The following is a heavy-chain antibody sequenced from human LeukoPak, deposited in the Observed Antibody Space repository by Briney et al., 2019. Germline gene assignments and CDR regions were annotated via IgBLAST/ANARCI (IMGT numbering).Heavy chain of an antibody. D-gene: IGHD3-22*01. CDR3: AKDSYYYDSSGYSFDY. CDR1: GFTFSVYA. CDR2: ISGSGGNT. J-gene: IGHJ4*02. Sequence: GGSLRLSCAASGFTFSVYAMSWVRQAPGKGLEWVSAISGSGGNTYYADSVKGRFTISRDNSKNTLYLQMNSLRAEDTAVYYCAKDSYYYDSSGYSFDYWGQGTLVTVSS. V-gene: IGHV3-23*01.